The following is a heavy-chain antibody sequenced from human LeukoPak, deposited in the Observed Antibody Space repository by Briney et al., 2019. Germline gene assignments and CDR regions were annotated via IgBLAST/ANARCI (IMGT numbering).Heavy chain of an antibody. CDR2: IYYSGST. J-gene: IGHJ4*02. D-gene: IGHD3-10*01. CDR1: GGSISSSSYY. V-gene: IGHV4-39*07. Sequence: PSETLSLTCTVSGGSISSSSYYWGWIRQPPGKGLEWMGSIYYSGSTNYNPSLKSRVTISVDTSKNQCSLKLSSVTAADTAVYYCAFCRAGSAACSFDYWGQGTLVTVSS. CDR3: AFCRAGSAACSFDY.